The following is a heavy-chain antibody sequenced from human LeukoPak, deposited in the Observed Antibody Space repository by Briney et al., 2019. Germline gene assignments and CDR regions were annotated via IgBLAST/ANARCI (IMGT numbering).Heavy chain of an antibody. CDR1: GGTFSSYA. CDR3: AIVYGMDV. V-gene: IGHV1-2*02. Sequence: ASVKVSCKASGGTFSSYAISWVRQAPGQGLEWMGWINPNSGGTNYAQKFQGRVTMTRDTSISTAYMELSRLRSDDTAVYYCAIVYGMDVWGQGTTVTVSS. J-gene: IGHJ6*02. CDR2: INPNSGGT.